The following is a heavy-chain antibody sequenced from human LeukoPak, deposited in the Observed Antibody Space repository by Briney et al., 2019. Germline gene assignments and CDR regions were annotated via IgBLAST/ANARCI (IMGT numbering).Heavy chain of an antibody. Sequence: PSETLSLTCTVSGGSISNKYWSWIRQPPGKGLEWIGYIYYSGSTNYNPSLKSRVTISVDTSKNQLSLKLSSVTAADTAVYYCARGLGSSGYYSTFDPWGQGTLVTVSS. D-gene: IGHD3-22*01. V-gene: IGHV4-59*08. J-gene: IGHJ5*02. CDR2: IYYSGST. CDR3: ARGLGSSGYYSTFDP. CDR1: GGSISNKY.